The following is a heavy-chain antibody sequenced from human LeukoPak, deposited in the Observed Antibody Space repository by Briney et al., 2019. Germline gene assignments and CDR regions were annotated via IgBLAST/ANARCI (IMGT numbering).Heavy chain of an antibody. D-gene: IGHD6-19*01. CDR2: ISSNGGST. Sequence: AGSLRLSCAVSGFTFSSYAMHWVRQAPGKGLEYVSAISSNGGSTYYANFVKGRFTISRDNSKNTLYLQMGSLRAEDMAVYYCARVSSGWYAFDYWGQGTLVTVSS. J-gene: IGHJ4*02. CDR3: ARVSSGWYAFDY. CDR1: GFTFSSYA. V-gene: IGHV3-64*01.